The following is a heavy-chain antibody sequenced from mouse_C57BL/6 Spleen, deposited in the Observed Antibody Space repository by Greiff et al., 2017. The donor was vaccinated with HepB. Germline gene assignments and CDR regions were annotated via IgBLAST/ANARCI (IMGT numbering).Heavy chain of an antibody. CDR2: IHPNSGST. V-gene: IGHV1-64*01. CDR3: ARLGLRAYFDY. CDR1: GYTFTSYW. J-gene: IGHJ2*01. D-gene: IGHD3-3*01. Sequence: QVQLQQPGAELVKPGASVKLSCKASGYTFTSYWMHWVKQRPGQGLEWIGMIHPNSGSTNYNEKFKSKATLTVDKSSSTAYMQLGSLTSEDSAVYCCARLGLRAYFDYWGQGTTLTVSS.